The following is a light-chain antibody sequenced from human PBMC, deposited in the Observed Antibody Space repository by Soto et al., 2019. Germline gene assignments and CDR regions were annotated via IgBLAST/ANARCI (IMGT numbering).Light chain of an antibody. Sequence: QSALTQPASVSGSPGKSITISCTGTSSDVGRYKYVSWYQHHPGKAPKLMIYDVNYRPSGVSNRFSGSKSGNTASLTISGLQAEDEADYYCSSYTTTTTLVFGGGTKLTVL. CDR3: SSYTTTTTLV. J-gene: IGLJ2*01. CDR1: SSDVGRYKY. CDR2: DVN. V-gene: IGLV2-14*03.